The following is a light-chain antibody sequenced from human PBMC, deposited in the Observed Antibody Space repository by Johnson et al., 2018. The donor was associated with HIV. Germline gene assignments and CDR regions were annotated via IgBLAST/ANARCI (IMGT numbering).Light chain of an antibody. CDR3: GTWDNSLSAYV. J-gene: IGLJ1*01. Sequence: QSVLTQPPSVSAAPGQKVTISCSGSSSNIGKNYVSWYQQVPGRAPKLLIYENNKRPSGIPDRFSGSKSGTSATLGITGIQTGDEADYYCGTWDNSLSAYVFGTGTKVTVL. V-gene: IGLV1-51*02. CDR2: ENN. CDR1: SSNIGKNY.